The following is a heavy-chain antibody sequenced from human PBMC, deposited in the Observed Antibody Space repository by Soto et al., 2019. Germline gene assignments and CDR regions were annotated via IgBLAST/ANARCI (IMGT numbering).Heavy chain of an antibody. CDR3: ARVGSYDSNDHWVGDSALEI. Sequence: QVHLVQSGLEVKKPGASVSVSCRASGSTLTSYGISWVRQAPGQGFEWMGLISVNNGNTQYAQKFKGRVSMTTDTSTATVYMVLRSLRSDHTAVYYCARVGSYDSNDHWVGDSALEIWCQGKMVTVSS. V-gene: IGHV1-18*01. CDR2: ISVNNGNT. D-gene: IGHD3-22*01. J-gene: IGHJ3*02. CDR1: GSTLTSYG.